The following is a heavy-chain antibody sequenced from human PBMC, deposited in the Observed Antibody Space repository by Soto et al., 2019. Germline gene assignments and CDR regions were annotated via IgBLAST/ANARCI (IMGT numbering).Heavy chain of an antibody. J-gene: IGHJ4*02. Sequence: VQLVESGGNMVQPGTSLRLSCSASGFTFDTYGMHWVRQPPGRGLEWVSGISWNRRKIAYVASVRGRFTISRDNAKNTLYLEMNSLTTEDTAQYFCARQMAGDDTGWNFLDSWGRGTVVTVTS. D-gene: IGHD6-19*01. CDR3: ARQMAGDDTGWNFLDS. V-gene: IGHV3-9*01. CDR1: GFTFDTYG. CDR2: ISWNRRKI.